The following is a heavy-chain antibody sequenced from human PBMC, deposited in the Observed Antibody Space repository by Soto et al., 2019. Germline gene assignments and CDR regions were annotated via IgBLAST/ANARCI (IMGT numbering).Heavy chain of an antibody. CDR1: GGSSSSKSDY. V-gene: IGHV4-39*01. J-gene: IGHJ6*01. CDR2: IFYSGST. Sequence: QLQLQGSGPGLVKPSETLSLTCTVSGGSSSSKSDYWGWIRQPPGQGLEWIGNIFYSGSTYYNPSLKSRVTISIDTAKNQFSLKLISVTAADTAVYYCARLGYRQLVPKYYHYYGLDVWGQGTTVIVSS. CDR3: ARLGYRQLVPKYYHYYGLDV. D-gene: IGHD6-6*01.